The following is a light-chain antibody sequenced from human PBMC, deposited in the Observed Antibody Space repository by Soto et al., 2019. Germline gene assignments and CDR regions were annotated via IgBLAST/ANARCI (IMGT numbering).Light chain of an antibody. V-gene: IGLV2-14*01. Sequence: QSVLTQPASVSGSPGQSITISRTGTSSDIGGYDYVSWYQQYPGKVPNLMIYDVTNRASGVPSRCSASKSGDTASLTISGLQAQDESDYYCRSYTSTSTLVVFGGGTKLTVL. CDR3: RSYTSTSTLVV. J-gene: IGLJ2*01. CDR2: DVT. CDR1: SSDIGGYDY.